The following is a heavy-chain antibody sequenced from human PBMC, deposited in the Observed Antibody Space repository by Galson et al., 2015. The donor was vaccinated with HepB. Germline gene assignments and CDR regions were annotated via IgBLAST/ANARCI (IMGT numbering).Heavy chain of an antibody. Sequence: LRLSCAASGFTFSSYGMHWVRQAPGKGLEWVAVISYDGSNKYYADSVKGRFTISRDNSKNTLYLQMNSLRAEDTAVYYCAKDPHYYGSGSYPGRGHYYYYYMDVWGKGTTVTVSS. CDR2: ISYDGSNK. V-gene: IGHV3-30*18. CDR3: AKDPHYYGSGSYPGRGHYYYYYMDV. J-gene: IGHJ6*03. CDR1: GFTFSSYG. D-gene: IGHD3-10*01.